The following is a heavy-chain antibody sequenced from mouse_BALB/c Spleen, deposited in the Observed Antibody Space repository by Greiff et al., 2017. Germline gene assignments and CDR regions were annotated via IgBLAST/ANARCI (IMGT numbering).Heavy chain of an antibody. D-gene: IGHD2-4*01. Sequence: ESGPGLVKPSQSLSLTCSVTGYSITSGYYWNWIRQFPGNKLEWMGYISYDGSNNYNPSLKNRISITRDTSKNQFFLKLNSVTTEDTATYYCASKGYDYDYWGQGTTLTVSS. CDR2: ISYDGSN. V-gene: IGHV3-6*02. CDR1: GYSITSGYY. CDR3: ASKGYDYDY. J-gene: IGHJ2*01.